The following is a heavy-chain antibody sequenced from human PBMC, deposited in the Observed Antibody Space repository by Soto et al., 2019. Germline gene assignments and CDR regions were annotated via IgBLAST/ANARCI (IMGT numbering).Heavy chain of an antibody. V-gene: IGHV3-23*01. J-gene: IGHJ4*02. Sequence: EVQLLESGGGVVQPGGSLRLSCAASGFTFSSYAMSWVRQAPGKGLEWVSAISGSGGSTYYADSVKGRFTISRDNSKNTLYLQMNSLRAEDTAVYYCAKQTTVVTTYFDYWGQGTLVTVSS. CDR2: ISGSGGST. CDR3: AKQTTVVTTYFDY. D-gene: IGHD4-17*01. CDR1: GFTFSSYA.